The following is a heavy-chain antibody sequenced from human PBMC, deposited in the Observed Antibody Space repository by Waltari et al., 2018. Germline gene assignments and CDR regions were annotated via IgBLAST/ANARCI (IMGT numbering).Heavy chain of an antibody. J-gene: IGHJ4*02. CDR2: IYSGGST. D-gene: IGHD6-19*01. V-gene: IGHV3-53*01. CDR3: ARERQWLGSFDY. CDR1: GFTVSSNY. Sequence: EVQLVESGGGLIQPGGSLRLSCAASGFTVSSNYMSWVRQAPGKGLEGVSVIYSGGSTYYADSVEGRFTISRDNSKNTLYLQMNSLRAEDTAVYYCARERQWLGSFDYWGQGTLVTVSS.